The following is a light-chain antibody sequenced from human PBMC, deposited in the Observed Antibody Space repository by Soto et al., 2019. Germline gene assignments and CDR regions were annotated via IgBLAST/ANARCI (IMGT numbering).Light chain of an antibody. Sequence: QPVLTQSPSASASLGASVKLTCTLSSGHSTYAIAWHQQQPEKGPRYLMKVNSDDSHSKGDGIPDRFLGSSSGAERYLTISSLQSEDEADYYCQAWGTGGVFGGGTKVTVL. V-gene: IGLV4-69*01. CDR2: VNSDDSH. CDR1: SGHSTYA. J-gene: IGLJ3*02. CDR3: QAWGTGGV.